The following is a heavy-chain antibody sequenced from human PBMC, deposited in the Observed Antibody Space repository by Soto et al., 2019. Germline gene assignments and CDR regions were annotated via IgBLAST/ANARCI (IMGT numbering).Heavy chain of an antibody. J-gene: IGHJ3*02. Sequence: VGSLRLSCAASGFTFSSYGMHWVRQAPGKGLEWVAVIWYDGSNKYYADSVKGRFTISRDNSKNTLYLQMNSLRAEDTAVYYCAREIAAAGTGDAFDIWGQGTMVTVSS. CDR1: GFTFSSYG. D-gene: IGHD6-13*01. V-gene: IGHV3-33*01. CDR3: AREIAAAGTGDAFDI. CDR2: IWYDGSNK.